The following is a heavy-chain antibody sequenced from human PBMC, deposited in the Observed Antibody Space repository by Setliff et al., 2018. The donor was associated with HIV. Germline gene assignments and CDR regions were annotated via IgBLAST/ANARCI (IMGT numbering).Heavy chain of an antibody. CDR3: ARGFDYAQRPPLYYFDY. V-gene: IGHV4-31*03. CDR2: IYYSGNP. J-gene: IGHJ4*02. Sequence: NPSETLSLTCTVSGGSISSGYYYWSWIRQHPGKGLEWIGYIYYSGNPFYNPSLRSRVTISLDTSKNQFSLKLSSVTAADTAVYYCARGFDYAQRPPLYYFDYWGQGTLVTVSS. CDR1: GGSISSGYYY. D-gene: IGHD2-2*01.